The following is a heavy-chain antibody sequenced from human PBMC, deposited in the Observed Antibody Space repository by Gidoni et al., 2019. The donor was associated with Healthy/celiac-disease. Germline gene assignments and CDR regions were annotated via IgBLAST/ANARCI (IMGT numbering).Heavy chain of an antibody. D-gene: IGHD3-9*01. Sequence: LQLQESGPGLVKPSETLSLTCTVPGGSISSSSYYWGWIRQPPGKWLEWIGSIYYSGSTYYNPSRKSRVTIAVDTSKNQFSLKLGSVTAADTAVYYCARRGDILTGKGLGYWGQGTLVTVSS. CDR3: ARRGDILTGKGLGY. V-gene: IGHV4-39*01. J-gene: IGHJ4*02. CDR2: IYYSGST. CDR1: GGSISSSSYY.